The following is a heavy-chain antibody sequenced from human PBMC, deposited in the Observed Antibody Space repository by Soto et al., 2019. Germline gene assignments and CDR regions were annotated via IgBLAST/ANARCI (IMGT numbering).Heavy chain of an antibody. J-gene: IGHJ6*02. CDR3: ARLGFDYDFLSGYYNVHHYYGIDV. D-gene: IGHD3-3*01. CDR2: IYPGDSDT. CDR1: GNSFNNW. Sequence: PGESLKISCKGLGNSFNNWIAWVRQMPGEGLEWMGIIYPGDSDTTYSPSFQGQVTISADKSINTVYLQWSSLKASDTATYYCARLGFDYDFLSGYYNVHHYYGIDVWGQGTTVTVSS. V-gene: IGHV5-51*01.